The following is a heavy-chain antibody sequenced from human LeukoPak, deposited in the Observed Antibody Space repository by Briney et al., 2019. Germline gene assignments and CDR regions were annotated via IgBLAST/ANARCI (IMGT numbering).Heavy chain of an antibody. CDR2: IYPDDSDT. J-gene: IGHJ3*02. CDR3: ARPGTLGTPDGFDI. Sequence: GESLKISCKTSGYTFTDYWIGWVRQMPGKGLEWMGIIYPDDSDTKYSPSFQSQVTISADRSITTAYLQWSSLKASDTATYYCARPGTLGTPDGFDIWGQGTMVTVSS. D-gene: IGHD1-1*01. CDR1: GYTFTDYW. V-gene: IGHV5-51*01.